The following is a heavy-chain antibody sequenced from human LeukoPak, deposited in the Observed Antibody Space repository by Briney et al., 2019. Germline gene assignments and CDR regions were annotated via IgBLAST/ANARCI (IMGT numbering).Heavy chain of an antibody. Sequence: PSETLSLTCTVSGGSISSTSYYWGWIRQPPGKGLEWIGSIYYSGSTYYHPSLKSRVTISVDTSKNQFSLNLRSVTAADTAVYYCARDRTSGGSIDDWGQGTLVTVSS. CDR2: IYYSGST. D-gene: IGHD2-15*01. V-gene: IGHV4-39*07. CDR1: GGSISSTSYY. CDR3: ARDRTSGGSIDD. J-gene: IGHJ4*02.